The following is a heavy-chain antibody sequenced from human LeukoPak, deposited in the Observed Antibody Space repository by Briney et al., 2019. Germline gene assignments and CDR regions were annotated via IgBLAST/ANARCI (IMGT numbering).Heavy chain of an antibody. J-gene: IGHJ6*03. CDR1: GGIFSSYA. CDR3: ARAPYYYDSSGYSQGGYYYYYMDV. CDR2: IIPIFGTA. Sequence: SVKVSCKASGGIFSSYAISWVRQAPGQGLEWMGGIIPIFGTANYAQKFQGRVTITTDESTSTAYMELSSLRSEDTAVYYCARAPYYYDSSGYSQGGYYYYYMDVWGKGTTVTVSS. D-gene: IGHD3-22*01. V-gene: IGHV1-69*05.